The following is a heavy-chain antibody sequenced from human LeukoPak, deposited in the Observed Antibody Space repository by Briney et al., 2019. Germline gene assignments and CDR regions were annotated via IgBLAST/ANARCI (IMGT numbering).Heavy chain of an antibody. V-gene: IGHV1-18*01. Sequence: VASVKVSCKASGYTFTSYGISWVRQAPGQGLEWMGWISAYNGNTNYAQKLQGRVTMTTDTSTSTAYMELRSLRSDDTAVYYCARDPYDYVWGSYRIHYYFDYWGQGTLVTVSS. J-gene: IGHJ4*02. CDR1: GYTFTSYG. CDR3: ARDPYDYVWGSYRIHYYFDY. CDR2: ISAYNGNT. D-gene: IGHD3-16*02.